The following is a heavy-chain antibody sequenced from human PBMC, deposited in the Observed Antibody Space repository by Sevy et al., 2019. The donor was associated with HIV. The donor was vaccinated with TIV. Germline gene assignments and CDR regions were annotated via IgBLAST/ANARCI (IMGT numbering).Heavy chain of an antibody. CDR3: AREMEGVPGRAFDI. V-gene: IGHV3-11*01. J-gene: IGHJ3*02. Sequence: GSLRLSCAASRFTFSDYYMSWIRQAPGKGLEWLSYISSSGSTIYYADSVKGRFTISRDNAKNSLYLQMNSLRAEDTAVYYCAREMEGVPGRAFDIWGQGTMVTVSS. CDR2: ISSSGSTI. D-gene: IGHD6-19*01. CDR1: RFTFSDYY.